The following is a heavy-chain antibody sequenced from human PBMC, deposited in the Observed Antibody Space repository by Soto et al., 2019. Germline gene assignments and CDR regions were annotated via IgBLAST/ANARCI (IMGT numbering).Heavy chain of an antibody. D-gene: IGHD3-10*01. Sequence: SETLSLTCSVSAGSMNDYYWSLIRQPPGKGLDWIAYMYYNGNAKYNPSLKSRVTISGETSKNHFSLGLTSVTAADTAVYYCARSHGSGSYYTQDPYSDGMDVWGLGTTVT. CDR1: AGSMNDYY. CDR2: MYYNGNA. J-gene: IGHJ6*02. V-gene: IGHV4-59*01. CDR3: ARSHGSGSYYTQDPYSDGMDV.